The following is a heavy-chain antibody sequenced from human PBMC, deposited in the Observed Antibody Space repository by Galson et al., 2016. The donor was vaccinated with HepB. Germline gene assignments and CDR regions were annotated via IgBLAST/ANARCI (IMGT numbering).Heavy chain of an antibody. J-gene: IGHJ6*02. CDR3: ASVGCSSTSCYTLRRQTLYYYYYGMDV. CDR1: GGSFSTYY. CDR2: INHSGST. D-gene: IGHD2-2*02. V-gene: IGHV4-34*01. Sequence: SETLSLTCAVYGGSFSTYYWSWIRQPPGKGLEWIGEINHSGSTNYNPSLKSRVTISVDTSKNQFSLKLSSVTAADTAVYYCASVGCSSTSCYTLRRQTLYYYYYGMDVWGQGTAVTVSS.